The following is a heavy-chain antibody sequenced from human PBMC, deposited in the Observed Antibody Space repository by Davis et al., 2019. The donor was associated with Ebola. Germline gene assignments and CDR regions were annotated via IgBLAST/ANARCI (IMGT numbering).Heavy chain of an antibody. CDR3: ARHGYGGEFWVPFDY. Sequence: SETLSLTCAVSGGSISSGGYSWSWIRQPPGKGLEWIGYIYYSGSTYYSPSLKSRVTISVDTSKDQFSLKLNSVTAADTAVYYCARHGYGGEFWVPFDYWGQGALVTVSS. D-gene: IGHD2-21*01. CDR1: GGSISSGGYS. V-gene: IGHV4-30-2*03. CDR2: IYYSGST. J-gene: IGHJ4*02.